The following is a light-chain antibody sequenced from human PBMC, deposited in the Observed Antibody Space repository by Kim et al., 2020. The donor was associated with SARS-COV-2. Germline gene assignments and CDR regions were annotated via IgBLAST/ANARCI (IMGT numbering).Light chain of an antibody. Sequence: EIVLTQSPDTLSLSPGERATLSCRASQSVDSRYLTWYQQKPGQAPRRLIYSTSTRATGVPDRFSGGGSGTDFTLTISRLETEDFAVYYCHQFVALPYTFGQGTKLEI. CDR1: QSVDSRY. CDR2: STS. CDR3: HQFVALPYT. J-gene: IGKJ2*01. V-gene: IGKV3-20*01.